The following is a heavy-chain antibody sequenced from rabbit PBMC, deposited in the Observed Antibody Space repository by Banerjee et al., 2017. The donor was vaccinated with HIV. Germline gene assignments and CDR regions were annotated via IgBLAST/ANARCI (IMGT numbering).Heavy chain of an antibody. CDR2: IYAGFSGST. CDR3: ARNSGGYITRLDL. J-gene: IGHJ3*01. CDR1: GFSFSSSYW. Sequence: QEQLEESGGDLVKPGASLTLTCTASGFSFSSSYWICWVRQAPGKGLEWIACIYAGFSGSTYYASWAKGRFTISKTSSTTVTLQMTSLTAADTATYFCARNSGGYITRLDLWGPGTLVTVS. D-gene: IGHD1-1*01. V-gene: IGHV1S45*01.